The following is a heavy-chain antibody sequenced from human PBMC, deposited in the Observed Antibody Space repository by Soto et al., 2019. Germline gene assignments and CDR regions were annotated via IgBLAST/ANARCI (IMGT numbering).Heavy chain of an antibody. D-gene: IGHD5-18*01. Sequence: SETLSLTCTVSGGSISSSSYYWGWIRQPPGKGLEWIGSIYYSGSTYYNPSLKSRVTISVDTSKNQFSLKLSSVTAADTAVYYCARLDTAMVTDAFDIWGQGTMVT. CDR2: IYYSGST. J-gene: IGHJ3*02. CDR3: ARLDTAMVTDAFDI. V-gene: IGHV4-39*07. CDR1: GGSISSSSYY.